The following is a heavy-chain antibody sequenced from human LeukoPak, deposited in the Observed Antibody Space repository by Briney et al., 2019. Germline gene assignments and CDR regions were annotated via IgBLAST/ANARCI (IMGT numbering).Heavy chain of an antibody. Sequence: GGSLSLSCAVSGFTFSNYLMHWVRQAPRGGLVWGSRTNIDETNAYADSVSGGFTTAIDSAKNTLYLQMNSLRVEDTAVYFCGRGGDGIDVCGQGATVIVSS. CDR2: TNIDETNA. V-gene: IGHV3-74*01. J-gene: IGHJ3*01. CDR3: GRGGDGIDV. CDR1: GFTFSNYL.